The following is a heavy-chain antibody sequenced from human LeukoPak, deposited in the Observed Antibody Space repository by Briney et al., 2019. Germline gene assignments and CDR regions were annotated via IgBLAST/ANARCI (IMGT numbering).Heavy chain of an antibody. CDR3: ARQRKATITMVRGVIEL. J-gene: IGHJ4*02. D-gene: IGHD3-10*01. CDR1: GYSISSGYY. CDR2: INHSGST. Sequence: SETLSLTCTVSGYSISSGYYWSWIRQPPGKGLEWIGEINHSGSTNYNPSLKSRVTISVDTSKNQFSLKLSSVTAADTAVYYCARQRKATITMVRGVIELWGQGTLVTVSS. V-gene: IGHV4-38-2*02.